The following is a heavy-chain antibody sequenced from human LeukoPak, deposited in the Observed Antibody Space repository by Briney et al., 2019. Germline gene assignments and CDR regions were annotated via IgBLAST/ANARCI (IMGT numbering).Heavy chain of an antibody. CDR3: VGGIGWQPDY. V-gene: IGHV3-33*01. Sequence: GRSLRLSCAASGFTFSSYGMHWVRQAPGKGLEWVAVIWYDGSNKYYADSVKGRFTISRDNSKNTLYLQINSLRAEDTAVYYCVGGIGWQPDYWGQGTLVTVSS. D-gene: IGHD6-19*01. J-gene: IGHJ4*02. CDR2: IWYDGSNK. CDR1: GFTFSSYG.